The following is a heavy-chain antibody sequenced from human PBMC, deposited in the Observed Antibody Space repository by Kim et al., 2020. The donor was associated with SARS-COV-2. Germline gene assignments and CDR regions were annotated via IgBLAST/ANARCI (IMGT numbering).Heavy chain of an antibody. V-gene: IGHV3-21*01. D-gene: IGHD2-2*01. CDR1: GFTFSSYS. Sequence: GGSLRLSCAASGFTFSSYSMNWVRQAPGKGLEWVSSISSSSSYIYYADSVKGRFTISRDNAKNSLYLQMNSLRAEDTAVYYCARDRISSTSCRLNYYYGMDVWGQGTTVTVSS. CDR3: ARDRISSTSCRLNYYYGMDV. J-gene: IGHJ6*02. CDR2: ISSSSSYI.